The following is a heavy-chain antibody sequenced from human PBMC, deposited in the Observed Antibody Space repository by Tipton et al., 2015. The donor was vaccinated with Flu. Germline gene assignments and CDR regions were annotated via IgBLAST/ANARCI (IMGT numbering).Heavy chain of an antibody. J-gene: IGHJ6*02. CDR3: VRCNGYYYYGMDV. CDR2: ISSSGSTI. V-gene: IGHV3-48*03. Sequence: SLRLSCAASGFTFSSYEMNWVRQAPGKGLEWVSYISSSGSTIYYADSVKGRFTISRDNAKNSLYLQMNSLRAEDTAVCYCVRCNGYYYYGMDVWGQGTTVTVSS. CDR1: GFTFSSYE.